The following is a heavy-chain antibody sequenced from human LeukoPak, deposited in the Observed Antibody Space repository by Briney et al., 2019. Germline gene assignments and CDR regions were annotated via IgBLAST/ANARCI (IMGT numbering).Heavy chain of an antibody. D-gene: IGHD2-2*01. CDR2: ISYDGSNK. Sequence: GGSLRLSCAASGFTFGSYGMHWVRQAPGKGLEWVAVISYDGSNKYYADSVKGRFTISRDNSKNTLYLQMNSLRAEDTAVYYCAEDIVVVPAAPRNDYYYYGMDVWGQGTTVTVSS. V-gene: IGHV3-30*18. CDR3: AEDIVVVPAAPRNDYYYYGMDV. CDR1: GFTFGSYG. J-gene: IGHJ6*02.